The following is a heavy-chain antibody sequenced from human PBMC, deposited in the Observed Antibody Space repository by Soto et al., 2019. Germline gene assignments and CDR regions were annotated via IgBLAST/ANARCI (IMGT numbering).Heavy chain of an antibody. J-gene: IGHJ5*01. Sequence: ASVKVSCKASGYTFTSYYMHWVRQAPGQGLEWMGIINPSGGSTSYAQKFQGRVTMTRDTSTSTVYMELSSLRSEDTAVYYCARDRPVVVPAATGLNWFDPWGQGTLVTVSS. V-gene: IGHV1-46*03. CDR3: ARDRPVVVPAATGLNWFDP. CDR2: INPSGGST. D-gene: IGHD2-2*01. CDR1: GYTFTSYY.